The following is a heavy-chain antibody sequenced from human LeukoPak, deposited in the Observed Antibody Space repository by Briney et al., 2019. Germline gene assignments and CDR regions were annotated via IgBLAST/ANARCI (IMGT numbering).Heavy chain of an antibody. CDR2: IYYSGST. D-gene: IGHD1-26*01. J-gene: IGHJ5*02. Sequence: SETLSLTCTVSGGSISSSSYYWGLIRQPPGKGLEWIGSIYYSGSTYYNPSLKSRVTISVDTSKNQFSLKLSSVTAADTAVYYCARARSGSYYGWFDPWGQGTLVTVSS. CDR1: GGSISSSSYY. V-gene: IGHV4-39*07. CDR3: ARARSGSYYGWFDP.